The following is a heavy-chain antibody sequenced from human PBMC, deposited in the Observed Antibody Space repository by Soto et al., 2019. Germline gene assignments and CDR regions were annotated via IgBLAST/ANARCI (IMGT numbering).Heavy chain of an antibody. CDR3: ARVVGGSSGYYYYLDY. CDR1: GGSISSGGYY. D-gene: IGHD3-22*01. CDR2: IYYSGST. Sequence: PSETLSLTCTVSGGSISSGGYYWTCIRQHPGKGLEWIGYIYYSGSTYYNPSLKSRVTVSVDTSKNQFSLKLSSVTAADTAVYYCARVVGGSSGYYYYLDYWGQGTLVTVSS. J-gene: IGHJ4*02. V-gene: IGHV4-31*03.